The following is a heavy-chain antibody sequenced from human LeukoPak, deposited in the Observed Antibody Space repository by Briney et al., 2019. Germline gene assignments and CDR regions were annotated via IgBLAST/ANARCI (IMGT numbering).Heavy chain of an antibody. J-gene: IGHJ4*02. Sequence: ASVKVSCKASGYRFSDSYIHWVRQAPGQGLEWMGVINPSGGGTSYAQKFQGRVTLTRDTSTSTVYMDLSSLTSEDTAVYYCAGGGLYCSSTSCPSSDYWGQGTLVTVSS. CDR3: AGGGLYCSSTSCPSSDY. CDR2: INPSGGGT. CDR1: GYRFSDSY. D-gene: IGHD2-2*01. V-gene: IGHV1-46*01.